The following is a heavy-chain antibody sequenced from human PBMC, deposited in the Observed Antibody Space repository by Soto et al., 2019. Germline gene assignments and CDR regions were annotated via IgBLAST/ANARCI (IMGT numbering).Heavy chain of an antibody. CDR1: GGSFSGYY. Sequence: QVQLQQWGAGLLKPSETLSLTCAVYGGSFSGYYWSWIRQPPGKGLEWIREINHSGSTNYNPSLKSRVTISVDTSKNQFSLKLSSVTAADTAVYYCARANTMVRGSYYYYMDVWGKGTTVTVSS. CDR2: INHSGST. CDR3: ARANTMVRGSYYYYMDV. D-gene: IGHD3-10*01. J-gene: IGHJ6*03. V-gene: IGHV4-34*01.